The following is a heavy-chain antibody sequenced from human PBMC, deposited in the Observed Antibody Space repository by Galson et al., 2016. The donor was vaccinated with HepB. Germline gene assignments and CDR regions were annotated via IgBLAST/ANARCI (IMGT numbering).Heavy chain of an antibody. CDR1: GFTFSSYA. Sequence: SLRLSCAASGFTFSSYAMSWVRQAPGKGLEWVSTISGSGGSTYYADSVKGRFTISRDNSKNTLYLQMNSLRAEDTAVYYCAKITMVQGGFYYYGVDVWGQGTTVTVSS. D-gene: IGHD3-10*01. CDR3: AKITMVQGGFYYYGVDV. V-gene: IGHV3-23*01. J-gene: IGHJ6*02. CDR2: ISGSGGST.